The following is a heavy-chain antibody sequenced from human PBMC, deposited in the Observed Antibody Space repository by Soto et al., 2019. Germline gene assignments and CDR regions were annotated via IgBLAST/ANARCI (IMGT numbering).Heavy chain of an antibody. CDR1: GGSISNGGYY. CDR2: IYYSGST. Sequence: SETLSLTCTVSGGSISNGGYYWSWIRQHPGKGLEWIGYIYYSGSTYYNPSLKSRVTISVGTSKNQFSLKLSSVTAADTAVYYCARAVTTEGGYYFDYWGQGTLVTVSS. J-gene: IGHJ4*02. D-gene: IGHD4-17*01. CDR3: ARAVTTEGGYYFDY. V-gene: IGHV4-31*03.